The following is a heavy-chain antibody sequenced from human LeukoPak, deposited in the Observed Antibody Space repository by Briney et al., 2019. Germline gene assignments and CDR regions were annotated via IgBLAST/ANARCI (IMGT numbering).Heavy chain of an antibody. CDR2: INHSGST. J-gene: IGHJ6*02. D-gene: IGHD1-26*01. Sequence: SETLSLTCAVHGGSFSAYYWSWIRQPPGKGLEWIGEINHSGSTNYNPSLKSRVTISVDTSKNQFSLKLSSVTAADTAVYYCARYLSDSGSYPVAYYYYGMDVWGQGTTVTVSS. CDR3: ARYLSDSGSYPVAYYYYGMDV. CDR1: GGSFSAYY. V-gene: IGHV4-34*01.